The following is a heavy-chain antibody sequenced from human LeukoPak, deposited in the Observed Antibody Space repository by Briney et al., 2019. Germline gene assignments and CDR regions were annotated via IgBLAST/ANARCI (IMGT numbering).Heavy chain of an antibody. D-gene: IGHD4-17*01. CDR1: GFTFSSYS. V-gene: IGHV3-21*01. CDR3: ARVNGDIDAFDI. J-gene: IGHJ3*02. CDR2: ISSGSTYI. Sequence: GGSLRLSCAASGFTFSSYSMNWVRQAPGKGLEWVSSISSGSTYIYYADSVKGRFTISRDNAKNSLYLQMNSLRAEDTAVYYCARVNGDIDAFDIWGQGTMVTVSS.